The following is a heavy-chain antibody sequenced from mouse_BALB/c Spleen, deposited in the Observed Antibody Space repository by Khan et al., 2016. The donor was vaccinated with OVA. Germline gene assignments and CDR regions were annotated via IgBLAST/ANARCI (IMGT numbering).Heavy chain of an antibody. J-gene: IGHJ4*01. CDR3: ARQPGYYEGSAMDD. CDR2: ISSGGSYT. Sequence: EVELVESGGDLVKPGGSLKLSCAASGFTFSSYGMSWVRQTPDKRLEWVATISSGGSYTYYPDSLKGRFTISRDSAKNTLYLQMSSLKSEDTAMYYSARQPGYYEGSAMDDWGQGTSGTVSS. D-gene: IGHD2-3*01. CDR1: GFTFSSYG. V-gene: IGHV5-6*01.